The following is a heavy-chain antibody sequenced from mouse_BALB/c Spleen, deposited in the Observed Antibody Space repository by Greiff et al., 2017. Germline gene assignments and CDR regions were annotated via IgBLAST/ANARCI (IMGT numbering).Heavy chain of an antibody. Sequence: EVKLVESGGGLVKPGGSLKLSCVASGFTFSSYTMSWVRQTPEKRLEWVATISSGGGNTYYPDSVKGRFTISRDNAKNNLYLQMSSLRSEDTALYYCARLLGTFAYWGQGTLVTVSA. J-gene: IGHJ3*01. CDR3: ARLLGTFAY. D-gene: IGHD4-1*01. V-gene: IGHV5-9*03. CDR1: GFTFSSYT. CDR2: ISSGGGNT.